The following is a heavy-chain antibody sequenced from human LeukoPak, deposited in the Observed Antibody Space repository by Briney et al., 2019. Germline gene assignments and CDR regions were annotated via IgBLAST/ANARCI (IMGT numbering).Heavy chain of an antibody. V-gene: IGHV1-2*02. CDR3: AGGGDCYSSENDAFDI. Sequence: GASVKVSCKASGYTFTGYYMHWVRQAPGQGLEWMGWINPNSGGTNYAQKFQGRVTMTRDTSISTAYMELSRLRSDDTAVYYCAGGGDCYSSENDAFDIWGQGTMVTVSS. D-gene: IGHD2-21*02. CDR2: INPNSGGT. J-gene: IGHJ3*02. CDR1: GYTFTGYY.